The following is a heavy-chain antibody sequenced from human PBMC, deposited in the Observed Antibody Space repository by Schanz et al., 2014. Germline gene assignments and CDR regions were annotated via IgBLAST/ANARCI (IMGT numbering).Heavy chain of an antibody. J-gene: IGHJ3*01. Sequence: VQLVESGGGLIQPGGSLRLSCTASGFTFSDYWMSWVRQAPGKGLEWVAVISYDGSFKNYADSVRGRITMSRDNSKNTMYLQINNLRADDTAVYYCARELPGVVAFDFWGQGTMVTVSS. CDR1: GFTFSDYW. CDR2: ISYDGSFK. D-gene: IGHD7-27*01. CDR3: ARELPGVVAFDF. V-gene: IGHV3-33*08.